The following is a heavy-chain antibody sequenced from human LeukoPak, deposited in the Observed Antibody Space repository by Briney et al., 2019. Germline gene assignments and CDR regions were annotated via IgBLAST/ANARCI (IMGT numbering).Heavy chain of an antibody. V-gene: IGHV3-21*01. D-gene: IGHD6-19*01. CDR2: ISSSSSYI. CDR1: GFTFSSYS. Sequence: PGGSLRLSCAASGFTFSSYSMNWVRQAPGKGLEWVSSISSSSSYIHYADSVKGRFTISRDNAKNSLYLQMNSLRAEDTAVYYCAAVAGTFLFDYWGQGTLVTVSS. J-gene: IGHJ4*02. CDR3: AAVAGTFLFDY.